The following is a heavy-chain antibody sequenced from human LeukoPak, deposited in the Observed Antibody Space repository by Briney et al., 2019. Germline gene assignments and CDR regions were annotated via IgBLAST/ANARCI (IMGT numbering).Heavy chain of an antibody. CDR2: ITADSGTT. J-gene: IGHJ4*02. CDR1: GFTFSTKS. CDR3: ASRDYFDY. V-gene: IGHV3-48*02. Sequence: PGGSLRLSCAASGFTFSTKSMNWVRQAPGKGLEWVSYITADSGTTYYADSVKGRFTISRDNAKNSLYLQMNSLRDEDTAVYYCASRDYFDYWGQGTLVTVSS.